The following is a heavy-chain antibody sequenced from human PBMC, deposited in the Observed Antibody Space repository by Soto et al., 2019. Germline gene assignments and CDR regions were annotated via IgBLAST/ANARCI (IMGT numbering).Heavy chain of an antibody. CDR1: GGTFIRYT. Sequence: GASMKVSCKSSGGTFIRYTISWMRQAPGQGLEWMGRSIPILGIANYAQKFQGRVTITANKSTSTAHMALSSLRSEDTAVYYCARGGPSGSYNSDDSYYGMDVWGQGTTVTVSS. D-gene: IGHD1-26*01. J-gene: IGHJ6*02. CDR2: SIPILGIA. CDR3: ARGGPSGSYNSDDSYYGMDV. V-gene: IGHV1-69*02.